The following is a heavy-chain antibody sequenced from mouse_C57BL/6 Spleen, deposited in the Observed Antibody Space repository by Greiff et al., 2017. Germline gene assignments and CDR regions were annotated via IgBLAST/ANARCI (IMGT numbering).Heavy chain of an antibody. Sequence: QVQLQQPGAELVQPGASVKMSCKASGYTFTSYWITWVKQRPGPGLEWIGDIYPGSGSTNYNEQFKGKATLTVDTSSRTAYMQLSSLTSEDSAVYFCARYINYSYAMDYWGQGTSVTGSS. D-gene: IGHD2-5*01. J-gene: IGHJ4*01. V-gene: IGHV1-55*01. CDR2: IYPGSGST. CDR3: ARYINYSYAMDY. CDR1: GYTFTSYW.